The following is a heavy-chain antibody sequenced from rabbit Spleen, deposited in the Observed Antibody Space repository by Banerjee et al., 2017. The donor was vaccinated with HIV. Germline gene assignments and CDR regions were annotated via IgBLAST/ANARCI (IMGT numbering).Heavy chain of an antibody. Sequence: QEQVVESGGGLVQPEGSLTLTCTASGFSLSASDFIYWVRQAPGKGLEWIACVYTGSSGNTYYASWPKGRFTFSKTSSTTVTLQMTSLTAADTATYFCARDLDAVIGWNFGWWGPGTLVTVS. J-gene: IGHJ4*01. CDR3: ARDLDAVIGWNFGW. CDR1: GFSLSASDF. V-gene: IGHV1S45*01. D-gene: IGHD1-1*01. CDR2: VYTGSSGNT.